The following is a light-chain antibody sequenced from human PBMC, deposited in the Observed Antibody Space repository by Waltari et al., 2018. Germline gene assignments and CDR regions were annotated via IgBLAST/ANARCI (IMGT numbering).Light chain of an antibody. V-gene: IGKV1-39*01. CDR1: QSISRY. CDR2: AAY. J-gene: IGKJ1*01. CDR3: QQSYSTVWT. Sequence: DIQMTQSPSSLSASVGDRVTITCRASQSISRYLSWDQQKPGKAPKLLIYAAYNLQSGVPARFSGSGSGTDFTLTISSLQPEDFAIYYCQQSYSTVWTFGQGTKVEIK.